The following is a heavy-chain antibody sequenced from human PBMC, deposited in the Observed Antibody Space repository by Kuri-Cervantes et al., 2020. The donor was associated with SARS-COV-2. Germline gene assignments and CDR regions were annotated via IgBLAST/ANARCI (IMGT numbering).Heavy chain of an antibody. CDR2: INPNSGGT. Sequence: ASVKVSCKASGYTFTNYYMNWVRQAPGQGLEWMGWINPNSGGTNYAQKFQGWVTMTRDTSISTAYMELSRLRSDDTAVYYCARGDIIVATIPSGGYYYGMDVWGQGATVTVSS. CDR3: ARGDIIVATIPSGGYYYGMDV. CDR1: GYTFTNYY. J-gene: IGHJ6*02. D-gene: IGHD5-12*01. V-gene: IGHV1-2*04.